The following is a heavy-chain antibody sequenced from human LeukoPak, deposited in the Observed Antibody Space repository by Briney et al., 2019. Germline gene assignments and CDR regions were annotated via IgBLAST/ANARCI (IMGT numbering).Heavy chain of an antibody. CDR2: ISSSSAYI. Sequence: GGSLRLSCAASGFTFNTYSMNWVRQAPGQGLEWVSSISSSSAYIFYADSVKGRFTISRDSAKNSLFLQMNSLRAEDTAVYYCARDLLTRYCSGGNCYSGLGDAFDIWGQGTMVTVSS. CDR1: GFTFNTYS. CDR3: ARDLLTRYCSGGNCYSGLGDAFDI. J-gene: IGHJ3*02. V-gene: IGHV3-21*01. D-gene: IGHD2-15*01.